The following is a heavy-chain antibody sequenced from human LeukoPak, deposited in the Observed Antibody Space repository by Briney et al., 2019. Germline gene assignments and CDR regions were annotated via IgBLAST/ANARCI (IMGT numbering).Heavy chain of an antibody. J-gene: IGHJ4*02. CDR2: INHSGST. V-gene: IGHV4-34*01. Sequence: PSETLSLTCAVYGGSFSGYYWSWIRRPPGKGLEWIGEINHSGSTNYNPSLKSRVTISVDTSKNQFSLKLSSVTAADTAVYYCARGGDTELDYWGQGTLVTVSS. CDR3: ARGGDTELDY. D-gene: IGHD5-18*01. CDR1: GGSFSGYY.